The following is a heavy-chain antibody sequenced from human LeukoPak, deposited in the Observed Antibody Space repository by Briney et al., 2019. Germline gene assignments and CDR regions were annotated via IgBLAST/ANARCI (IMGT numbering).Heavy chain of an antibody. CDR2: ISWNSGSI. J-gene: IGHJ3*02. V-gene: IGHV3-9*01. CDR1: GFTFDDYA. D-gene: IGHD3-22*01. Sequence: GGSLRLSCAASGFTFDDYAMHWVRQAPGKGLEWVSGISWNSGSIGYADSVKGRFTISRDNSKNTLYLQMNSLRAEDTAVYYCAKDWGYYDSSGYLSPWGAFDIWGQGTMVTVSS. CDR3: AKDWGYYDSSGYLSPWGAFDI.